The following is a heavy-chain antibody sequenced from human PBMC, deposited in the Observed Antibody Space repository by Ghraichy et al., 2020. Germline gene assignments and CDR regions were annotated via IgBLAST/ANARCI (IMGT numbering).Heavy chain of an antibody. CDR3: AKDRNPGYTYGGGEPFDS. CDR2: IISGDGGTT. Sequence: GGSLRLSCAASGFTFDDYAMHWVRQAPGEGLEWVSLIISGDGGTTYYADSVKGRFTISRDNSKNSLYLQMNSLRTEDTAFYYCAKDRNPGYTYGGGEPFDSWGQGTLVTVSS. D-gene: IGHD5-18*01. V-gene: IGHV3-43*02. J-gene: IGHJ4*02. CDR1: GFTFDDYA.